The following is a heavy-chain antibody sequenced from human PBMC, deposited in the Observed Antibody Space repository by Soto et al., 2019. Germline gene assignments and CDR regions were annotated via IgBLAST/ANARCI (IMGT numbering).Heavy chain of an antibody. J-gene: IGHJ4*02. CDR2: FNPTSGAT. V-gene: IGHV1-46*01. CDR1: GYTFINYY. D-gene: IGHD1-26*01. CDR3: ARSTDRYYFDY. Sequence: ASVKVSCKASGYTFINYYIHWVRQAPGQALEWLGMFNPTSGATTSAQKFQARVTMTRGPSTHTVDLDLSSPRSEDTAVYYCARSTDRYYFDYWGQGTLVTVSS.